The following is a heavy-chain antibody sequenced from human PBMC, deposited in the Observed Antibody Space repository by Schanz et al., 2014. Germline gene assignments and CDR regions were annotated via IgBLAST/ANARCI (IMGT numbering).Heavy chain of an antibody. CDR1: GFSFSDYY. V-gene: IGHV3-11*06. D-gene: IGHD1-26*01. Sequence: QVHLLESGGGLVEPGGSLRLSCAASGFSFSDYYMSWIRQAPGKGLEWISFINTGSNYINYADSVKGRFTISRDNTKNSLFLQLNSLRADDTAVYYCARDHTTESYYSAGPPIDYWGQGTLXTVSS. CDR3: ARDHTTESYYSAGPPIDY. CDR2: INTGSNYI. J-gene: IGHJ4*02.